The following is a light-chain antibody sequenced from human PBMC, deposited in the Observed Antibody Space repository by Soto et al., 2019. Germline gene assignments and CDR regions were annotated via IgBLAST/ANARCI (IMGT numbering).Light chain of an antibody. Sequence: DVVMTQSPLSLPVTLGQPASISCRSSQSLVYSDGNTYLNWVHQRPGQSPRRLSYKVSNRDSGGTDKCSGSGSGTDFPLTISRVEDEDVGVYCCMQDRHCPRTYGNGTTGDI. J-gene: IGKJ1*01. CDR1: QSLVYSDGNTY. CDR3: MQDRHCPRT. V-gene: IGKV2-30*01. CDR2: KVS.